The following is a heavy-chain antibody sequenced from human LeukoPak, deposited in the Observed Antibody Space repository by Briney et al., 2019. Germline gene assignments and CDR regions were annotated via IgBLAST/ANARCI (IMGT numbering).Heavy chain of an antibody. CDR3: ARGRGYSGYVHYYYYGMDV. Sequence: GSLRLSCAASGFTFSSYWMSWIRQPPGKGLEWIGEINHSGSTNYNPSLKSRVTISVDTSKNQFSLKLSSVTAADTAVYYCARGRGYSGYVHYYYYGMDVWGQGTTVTVSS. V-gene: IGHV4-34*01. D-gene: IGHD5-12*01. CDR1: GFTFSSYW. CDR2: INHSGST. J-gene: IGHJ6*02.